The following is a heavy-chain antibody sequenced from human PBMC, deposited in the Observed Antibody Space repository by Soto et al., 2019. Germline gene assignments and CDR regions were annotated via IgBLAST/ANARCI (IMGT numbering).Heavy chain of an antibody. V-gene: IGHV4-59*01. CDR2: IYYSGST. Sequence: SETLSLTCTVSGGSISSYYRSWIRQPPGKGLEWIGYIYYSGSTNYNPSLKSRVTISVDTSKNQFSLNLSSVTAADTAVYYCARVRNYDFWSGSWSHRPPAWFDPRGQGTLVTVAP. D-gene: IGHD3-3*01. CDR1: GGSISSYY. J-gene: IGHJ5*02. CDR3: ARVRNYDFWSGSWSHRPPAWFDP.